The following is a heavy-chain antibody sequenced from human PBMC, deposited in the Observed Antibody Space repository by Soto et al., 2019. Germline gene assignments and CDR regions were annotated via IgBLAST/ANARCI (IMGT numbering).Heavy chain of an antibody. CDR1: GGSISSYY. J-gene: IGHJ5*02. D-gene: IGHD3-3*01. V-gene: IGHV4-59*13. Sequence: SETLSLTCTVSGGSISSYYWSWIRQPPGKGLEWIGYIYYSGSTNYNPSLKSRVTISVDTAKNQFSLKLSSVTAADTAVYYCARVGYDFWSGGNMRFDPWGQGTLVTVSS. CDR3: ARVGYDFWSGGNMRFDP. CDR2: IYYSGST.